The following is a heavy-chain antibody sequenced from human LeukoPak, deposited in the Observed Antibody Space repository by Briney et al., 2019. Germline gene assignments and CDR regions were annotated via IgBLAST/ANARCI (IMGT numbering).Heavy chain of an antibody. CDR2: IYYSGST. J-gene: IGHJ4*02. V-gene: IGHV4-59*01. D-gene: IGHD6-19*01. CDR3: ARVVYSSGCFDY. CDR1: GGSISSYY. Sequence: PSETLSLTCTVSGGSISSYYWSWIRQPPGKGLEWIGYIYYSGSTNYNPSLKSRVTIPVDTSKNQFSLKLSSVTAADTAVYYCARVVYSSGCFDYWGQGTLVTVSS.